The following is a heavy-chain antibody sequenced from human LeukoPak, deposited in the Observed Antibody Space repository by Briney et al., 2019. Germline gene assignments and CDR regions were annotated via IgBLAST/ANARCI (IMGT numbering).Heavy chain of an antibody. CDR1: GFTFSSYW. CDR2: IKQDGSEK. CDR3: ARVSSSWYLWNYYYGMDV. V-gene: IGHV3-7*04. D-gene: IGHD6-13*01. J-gene: IGHJ6*02. Sequence: GGSLRLSCAASGFTFSSYWMSWVRQAPGKGLEWVANIKQDGSEKYYVDSVKGRFTISRDNAKNSLYLQMNSLRAEDTAVYYCARVSSSWYLWNYYYGMDVWGQGTTVTVSS.